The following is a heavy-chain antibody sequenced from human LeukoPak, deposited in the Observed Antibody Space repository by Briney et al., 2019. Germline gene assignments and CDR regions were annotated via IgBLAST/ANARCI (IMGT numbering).Heavy chain of an antibody. V-gene: IGHV3-49*04. CDR2: IRSKAYGGTT. CDR1: GFIFGDYA. CDR3: TRDDVDTAMYFDY. Sequence: PGGSLRLPCTASGFIFGDYAMSWVRQAPGKGLEWVGFIRSKAYGGTTEYAASVKGRFTISRDDSKSIAYLQMNSLKTEDTAVYYCTRDDVDTAMYFDYWGQGTLVTVSS. D-gene: IGHD5-18*01. J-gene: IGHJ4*02.